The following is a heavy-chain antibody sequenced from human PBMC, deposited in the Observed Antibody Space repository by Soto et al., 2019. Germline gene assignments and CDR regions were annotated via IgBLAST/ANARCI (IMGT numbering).Heavy chain of an antibody. D-gene: IGHD5-18*01. Sequence: SETLSLTCTVSGGSISSGDYYWSWIRQPPGKGLEWIGYIYYSGSTYYNPSLKSRVTISVDTSKNQFSLKLSSVTAADTAVYYCASNSYGYIFYDVWGQGTLVTVSS. J-gene: IGHJ4*02. CDR1: GGSISSGDYY. V-gene: IGHV4-30-4*01. CDR3: ASNSYGYIFYDV. CDR2: IYYSGST.